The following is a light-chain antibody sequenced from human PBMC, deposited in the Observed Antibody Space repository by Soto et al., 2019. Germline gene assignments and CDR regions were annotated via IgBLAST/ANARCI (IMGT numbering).Light chain of an antibody. CDR1: QNISDA. J-gene: IGKJ1*01. CDR2: GAS. V-gene: IGKV3-15*01. CDR3: QQYNNWPWT. Sequence: EIVMTQSPATLSVSPGGRATLSCRASQNISDALAWYQQKPGQAPRLLIYGASTSATSFPARFSGSGSGTDFTLTISSLQSEDFAVYYCQQYNNWPWTFGQGTKVEIK.